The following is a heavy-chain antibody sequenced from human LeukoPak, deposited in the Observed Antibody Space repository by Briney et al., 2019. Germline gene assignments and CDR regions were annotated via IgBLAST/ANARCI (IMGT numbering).Heavy chain of an antibody. D-gene: IGHD6-13*01. Sequence: SETLSLTCAVDVGSFSGYYWSWIRQPPWKGLEWIGEINHSGSTNYNPSLKSQVTISVDTSKNQFSLKLSSVTAADTAVYYCARPAAAYYYYGMDVWGQGTTVTVSS. V-gene: IGHV4-34*01. CDR3: ARPAAAYYYYGMDV. CDR1: VGSFSGYY. CDR2: INHSGST. J-gene: IGHJ6*02.